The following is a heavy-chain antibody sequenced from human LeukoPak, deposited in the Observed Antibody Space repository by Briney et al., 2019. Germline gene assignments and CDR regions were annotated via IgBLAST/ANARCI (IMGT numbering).Heavy chain of an antibody. CDR1: GGSFSGYY. V-gene: IGHV4-34*01. CDR2: IYYSGST. J-gene: IGHJ4*02. D-gene: IGHD6-13*01. CDR3: AVSISLAAPFDY. Sequence: SETLSLTCAVYGGSFSGYYWSWIRQPPGKGLEWIGSIYYSGSTYYNPSLKSRVTISVDTSKNQFSLKLSSVTAADTAVYYCAVSISLAAPFDYWGQGTLVTVSS.